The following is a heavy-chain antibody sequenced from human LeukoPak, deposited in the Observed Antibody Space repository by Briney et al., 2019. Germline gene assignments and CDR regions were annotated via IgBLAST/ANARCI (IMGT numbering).Heavy chain of an antibody. Sequence: PGGSLRLSCAASGFSFGSYWMHWVRQAPGKGLEWVSVLYSDGNTKYADSVQGRFTISRDNSKNTLYLEMNSLSPDDTAVYYCARGVEPLAANTLAYWGQGTLVTVSS. CDR1: GFSFGSYW. D-gene: IGHD1-14*01. J-gene: IGHJ4*02. CDR3: ARGVEPLAANTLAY. V-gene: IGHV3-53*01. CDR2: LYSDGNT.